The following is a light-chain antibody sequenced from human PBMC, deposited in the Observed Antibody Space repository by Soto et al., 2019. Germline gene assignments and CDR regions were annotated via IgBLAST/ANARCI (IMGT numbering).Light chain of an antibody. V-gene: IGKV3-15*01. Sequence: EIVMTQSPATLSVSPGERGTLSCRASQSVSSKLAWYQQKPGQAPRLLIYGASTRATGIPARFSGSGSGTEFTLTISRLEPEDFAVYYCQQYTDWPLTFGQGTKVDIK. CDR3: QQYTDWPLT. CDR2: GAS. CDR1: QSVSSK. J-gene: IGKJ1*01.